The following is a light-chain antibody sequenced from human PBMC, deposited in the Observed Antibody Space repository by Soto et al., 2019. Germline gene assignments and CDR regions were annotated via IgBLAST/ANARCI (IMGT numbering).Light chain of an antibody. V-gene: IGKV1-5*03. CDR1: QSISSW. J-gene: IGKJ2*01. CDR2: KAS. CDR3: QQYNSHSSYT. Sequence: DIQMTQSPSTLSASVGDRVTITCRASQSISSWLAWYQQKPGKAPKLLIYKASSLGSGVPSRFSGSGSGTEFTITISSLQPDDFATYYCQQYNSHSSYTFGQGTKLEIK.